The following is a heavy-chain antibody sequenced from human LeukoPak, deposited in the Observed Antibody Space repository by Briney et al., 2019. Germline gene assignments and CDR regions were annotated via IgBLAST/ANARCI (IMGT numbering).Heavy chain of an antibody. CDR3: AKEYCTNGVCLYFDY. CDR2: ISSSSSTI. V-gene: IGHV3-48*04. D-gene: IGHD2-8*01. CDR1: GFTFSSYS. J-gene: IGHJ4*02. Sequence: GGSLRLSCAASGFTFSSYSMNWVRQAPGKGLEWVSYISSSSSTIYYADSVKGRFTISRDNAKNSLYLQMNSLRAEDTAVYYCAKEYCTNGVCLYFDYWGQGTLVTVSS.